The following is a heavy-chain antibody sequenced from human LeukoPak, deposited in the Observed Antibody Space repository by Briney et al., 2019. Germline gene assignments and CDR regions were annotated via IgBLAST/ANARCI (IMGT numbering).Heavy chain of an antibody. J-gene: IGHJ4*02. CDR3: ARESDDFWSGYLYYFDY. CDR1: GGSISSYY. CDR2: IYTSGST. Sequence: PSETLSLTCTVSGGSISSYYWSWIRQPAGKGLEWVGRIYTSGSTNYNPSLKSRVTMSVDTSKNQFSLKLSSVTAADTAVYYCARESDDFWSGYLYYFDYWGQGTLVTVSS. D-gene: IGHD3-3*01. V-gene: IGHV4-4*07.